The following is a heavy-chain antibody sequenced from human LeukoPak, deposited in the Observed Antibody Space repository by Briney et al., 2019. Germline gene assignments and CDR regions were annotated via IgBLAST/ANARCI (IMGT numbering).Heavy chain of an antibody. V-gene: IGHV4-38-2*02. CDR3: ARDPRSATTPAGTSWFDP. J-gene: IGHJ5*02. Sequence: SETLSLTCTVSGYSISSGYYWGWIRQPPGKGLEWIGSIYHSGSTYYNPSLKSRVTISVDTSKNQFSLKLSSVTAADTAVYYCARDPRSATTPAGTSWFDPWGQGTLVTVSS. D-gene: IGHD6-13*01. CDR1: GYSISSGYY. CDR2: IYHSGST.